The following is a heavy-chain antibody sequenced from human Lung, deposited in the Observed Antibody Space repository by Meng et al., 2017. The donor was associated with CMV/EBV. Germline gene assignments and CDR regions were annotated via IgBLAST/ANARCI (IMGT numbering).Heavy chain of an antibody. J-gene: IGHJ6*02. CDR3: AREGYQPRPPNYGMDV. V-gene: IGHV3-21*01. CDR1: VTFRSYS. Sequence: VTFRSYSMNWVRQAPGKGLEWVSSISSSSSYIYYADSVKGRFTISRDNAKNSLYLQMNSLRAEDTAVYYCAREGYQPRPPNYGMDVWGQGTTVTVSS. D-gene: IGHD2-2*01. CDR2: ISSSSSYI.